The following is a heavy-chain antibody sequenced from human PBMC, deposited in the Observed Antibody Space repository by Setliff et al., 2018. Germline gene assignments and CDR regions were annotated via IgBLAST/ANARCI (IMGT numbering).Heavy chain of an antibody. Sequence: PSETLSLTCTVSGGSVSNSGFFWGWLRQAPGKGLEWIGNIYDSGSSNYNASLKSRLIITRDTSKNQISLELTSVTAADAAVYYCARGRNIAARLFDSWGQGTRVTVSS. CDR2: IYDSGSS. D-gene: IGHD6-6*01. CDR3: ARGRNIAARLFDS. CDR1: GGSVSNSGFF. J-gene: IGHJ4*02. V-gene: IGHV4-39*07.